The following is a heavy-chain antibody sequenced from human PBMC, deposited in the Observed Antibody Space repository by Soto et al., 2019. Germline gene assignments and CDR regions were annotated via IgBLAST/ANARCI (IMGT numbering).Heavy chain of an antibody. Sequence: GGSLRLSCAASGFTFRSYWMHWVRQAPGKGLVWVSRINSDGSSTRYADSVKGRFTISRDNAKNTLYLQMNSLRAEDTAVYYCARDRADCSGGSCYFYYYYGVDVWGQGTTVTVSS. J-gene: IGHJ6*02. D-gene: IGHD2-15*01. CDR3: ARDRADCSGGSCYFYYYYGVDV. CDR1: GFTFRSYW. CDR2: INSDGSST. V-gene: IGHV3-74*01.